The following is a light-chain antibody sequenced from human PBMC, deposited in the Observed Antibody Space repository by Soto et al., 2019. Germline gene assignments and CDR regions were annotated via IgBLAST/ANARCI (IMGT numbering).Light chain of an antibody. J-gene: IGKJ1*01. CDR2: KAS. Sequence: DIQMTQSPSTLSASVGDRVTITCRANQSLTHWLAWYQQKPGKAPKVLIHKASTLESGVPSRFSGSGSGTEVTLTISSLQPDDFATYYCQQYYSYSRTFGQGTKVEIK. CDR3: QQYYSYSRT. V-gene: IGKV1-5*03. CDR1: QSLTHW.